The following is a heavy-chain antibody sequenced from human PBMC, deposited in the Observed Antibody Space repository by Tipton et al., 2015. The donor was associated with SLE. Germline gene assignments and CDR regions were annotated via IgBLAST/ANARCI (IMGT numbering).Heavy chain of an antibody. J-gene: IGHJ4*02. CDR3: ARDGDGYNGGGLDY. D-gene: IGHD5-24*01. CDR2: IYTSGST. Sequence: TLSLTCTVSGGSISSGSYYWSWIRQPAGKGLEWIGRIYTSGSTNYNPSLKSRVTISVDTPKNHFSLKLSSGTAADTAVYYCARDGDGYNGGGLDYWGQGTLVTVSS. V-gene: IGHV4-61*02. CDR1: GGSISSGSYY.